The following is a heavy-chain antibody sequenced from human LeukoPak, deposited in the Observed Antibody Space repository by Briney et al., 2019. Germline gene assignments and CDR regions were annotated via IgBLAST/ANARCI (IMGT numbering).Heavy chain of an antibody. Sequence: PGGSLRLSCAASGFTFSTYSMSWVRQAPGKGLEWVSTISDNGGSTYYPDSVKGRFTISRDNSKNTLYLQMNSLRAEDTAVYYCAKGAYYDLWGQGTLVTVSS. CDR3: AKGAYYDL. CDR1: GFTFSTYS. J-gene: IGHJ4*02. CDR2: ISDNGGST. V-gene: IGHV3-23*01. D-gene: IGHD3-22*01.